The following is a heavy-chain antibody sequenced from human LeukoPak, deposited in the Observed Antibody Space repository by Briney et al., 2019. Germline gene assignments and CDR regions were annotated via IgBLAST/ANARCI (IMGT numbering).Heavy chain of an antibody. CDR3: AKGYCSSTSCPLGY. CDR1: GFTFSSYA. J-gene: IGHJ4*02. Sequence: PGGSLRLSCAASGFTFSSYAMSWVRQAPGKGLEWVSAISGSGGSTYYADSVKGRFTISRDNSKNTLYLQMNSLRAEDTAVYYWAKGYCSSTSCPLGYWGQGTLVTVSS. V-gene: IGHV3-23*01. CDR2: ISGSGGST. D-gene: IGHD2-2*01.